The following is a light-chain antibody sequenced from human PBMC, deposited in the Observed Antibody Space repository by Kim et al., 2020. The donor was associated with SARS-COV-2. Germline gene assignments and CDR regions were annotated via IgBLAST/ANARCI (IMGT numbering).Light chain of an antibody. CDR1: TSNIGAGYY. J-gene: IGLJ2*01. CDR3: QTFDSSLREV. V-gene: IGLV1-40*01. Sequence: GQRVTIAGTGNTSNIGAGYYVHWYQQLPGTAPKVLIYGNKNRPSGVPDRFSGSQSGTSASLAITGLQAADEGDYYCQTFDSSLREVFGGGTQLTVL. CDR2: GNK.